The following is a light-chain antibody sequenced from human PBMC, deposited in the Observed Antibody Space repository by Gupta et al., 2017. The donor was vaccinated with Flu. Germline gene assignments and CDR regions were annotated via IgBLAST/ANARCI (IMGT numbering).Light chain of an antibody. CDR2: AAS. Sequence: DIQLTQSPSFLSASVGDRVIITCRASQAISSYLAWYQQKPGKAPKLLIYAASTLQSGVPSRFSGSGSGTEFTLTITNLQPEDFATYYCQQLHSWHFTFGHGTKVDVK. J-gene: IGKJ3*01. V-gene: IGKV1-9*01. CDR1: QAISSY. CDR3: QQLHSWHFT.